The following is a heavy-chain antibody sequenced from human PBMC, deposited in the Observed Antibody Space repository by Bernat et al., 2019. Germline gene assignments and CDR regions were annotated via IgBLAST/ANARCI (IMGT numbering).Heavy chain of an antibody. CDR1: GGSISSGRYN. CDR3: ARQDGSGIFSESFFAS. D-gene: IGHD3-10*01. Sequence: QLQLQESGPGLVKPSETLSLTCIVSGGSISSGRYNWGWIRQPPGKGLGWIASIYYSATTYYNPPLKSRVTIHVDTSKNRFSLKLSSVTAADTSVYYCARQDGSGIFSESFFASWGQGTLVTVSA. CDR2: IYYSATT. J-gene: IGHJ4*02. V-gene: IGHV4-39*01.